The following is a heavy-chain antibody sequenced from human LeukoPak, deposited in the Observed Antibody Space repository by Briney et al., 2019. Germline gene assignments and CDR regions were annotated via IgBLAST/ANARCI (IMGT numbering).Heavy chain of an antibody. CDR2: IYSSGST. V-gene: IGHV4-39*07. D-gene: IGHD5-12*01. Sequence: GSLRLSCAASGFTFSRNGMTWVRQAPGKGLEWIGSIYSSGSTYYNPSLKSRVTISVDTSKNQFSLKLSSVTAADTAVYYCARSGSGYLRYYFDYWGQGTLVTVSS. CDR1: GFTFSRNGM. CDR3: ARSGSGYLRYYFDY. J-gene: IGHJ4*02.